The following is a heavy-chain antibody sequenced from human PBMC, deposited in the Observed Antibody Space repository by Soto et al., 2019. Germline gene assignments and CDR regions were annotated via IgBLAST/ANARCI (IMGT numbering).Heavy chain of an antibody. D-gene: IGHD3-22*01. CDR3: ARTDSSGYSVDY. Sequence: GSLRLSCAASGFTFSSYGMHWVRQAPGKGLEWVAVIWYDGSNKYYADSVKGRFTISRDNSKNTLYLQMNSLRAEDTAVYYCARTDSSGYSVDYWGQGTLVTVSS. J-gene: IGHJ4*02. V-gene: IGHV3-33*01. CDR2: IWYDGSNK. CDR1: GFTFSSYG.